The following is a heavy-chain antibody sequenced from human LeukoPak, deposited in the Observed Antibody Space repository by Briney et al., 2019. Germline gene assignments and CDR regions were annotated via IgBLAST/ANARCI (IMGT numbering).Heavy chain of an antibody. V-gene: IGHV1-2*02. CDR3: ARGRDSGYDYGRWYLCY. CDR1: GYTFTGYY. D-gene: IGHD5-12*01. J-gene: IGHJ4*02. Sequence: ASVTDSCKASGYTFTGYYMHWVRQSPRQRLECMGGINAHSGGTNYVQKFQGRVTMTRDTSISTAYMELSRLRSDDTAVYYCARGRDSGYDYGRWYLCYWGQGTLVTVSS. CDR2: INAHSGGT.